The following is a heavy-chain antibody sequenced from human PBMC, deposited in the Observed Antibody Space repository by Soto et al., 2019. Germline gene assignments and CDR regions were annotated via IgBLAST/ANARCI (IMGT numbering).Heavy chain of an antibody. D-gene: IGHD2-21*02. V-gene: IGHV3-73*01. Sequence: GGSLRLSCAASGFTFSGSAMHWVRQASGKGLEWVGRIRSKANNYATAYAASVKGRFTISRDDSKNTAYLQMNSLKTEDTAVYYCTRHALQYCGGDCYLLPYFDLWGRGTLVTVS. J-gene: IGHJ2*01. CDR3: TRHALQYCGGDCYLLPYFDL. CDR2: IRSKANNYAT. CDR1: GFTFSGSA.